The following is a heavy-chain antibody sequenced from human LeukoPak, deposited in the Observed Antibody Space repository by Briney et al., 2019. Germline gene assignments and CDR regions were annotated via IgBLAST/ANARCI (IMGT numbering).Heavy chain of an antibody. Sequence: LGGSLRLSCEPSGFTFSGHGMHWVRQAPGKGLEWVAIISNDGSRKYYAHSVEGRFTISRDNSKNTLYLQMDSLRAEDTAVYYCARDRAWNYFDYWGQGTLVTVSS. J-gene: IGHJ4*02. D-gene: IGHD3-3*01. CDR3: ARDRAWNYFDY. CDR2: ISNDGSRK. CDR1: GFTFSGHG. V-gene: IGHV3-30*03.